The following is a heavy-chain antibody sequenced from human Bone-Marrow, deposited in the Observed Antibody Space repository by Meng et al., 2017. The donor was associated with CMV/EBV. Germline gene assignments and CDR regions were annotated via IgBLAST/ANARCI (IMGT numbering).Heavy chain of an antibody. V-gene: IGHV3-7*01. CDR3: ASDNDYSSDY. D-gene: IGHD4-11*01. CDR1: GFTFSSYW. Sequence: ETLSLTCAASGFTFSSYWMSWVRQAPGKGLEWVANIKQDGSEKYYVDSVKGRFTISRDNAKNSLYLQMNSLRAEDTAVYYCASDNDYSSDYWGQGTLVTVSS. J-gene: IGHJ4*02. CDR2: IKQDGSEK.